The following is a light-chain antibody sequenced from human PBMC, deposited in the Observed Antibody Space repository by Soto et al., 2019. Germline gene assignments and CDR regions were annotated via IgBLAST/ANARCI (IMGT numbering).Light chain of an antibody. CDR1: QSISSW. Sequence: DIQMTQSPSTVSASVGDRVTITWRASQSISSWLAWYQQKPGKAPKLLIYKASSLESGVPSRFSGSGSGTDFTLTIASLQPEDFATYYCQQSYNTPRTFGQGTKVDIK. CDR3: QQSYNTPRT. J-gene: IGKJ1*01. CDR2: KAS. V-gene: IGKV1-5*03.